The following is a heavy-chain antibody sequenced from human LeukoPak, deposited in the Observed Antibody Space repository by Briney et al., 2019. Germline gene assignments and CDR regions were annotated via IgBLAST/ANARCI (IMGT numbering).Heavy chain of an antibody. CDR1: GFTFSTYP. D-gene: IGHD3-3*01. Sequence: GGSLRLSCGASGFTFSTYPMHWVRQAPGKGLEWVAAISKEGSNKYYADSVKGRYTISRDSSKNMLYLEMNSLSGEDTAVYYCVKRGSDGGPYFFDYWGQGALVTVSS. CDR2: ISKEGSNK. J-gene: IGHJ4*02. CDR3: VKRGSDGGPYFFDY. V-gene: IGHV3-30*18.